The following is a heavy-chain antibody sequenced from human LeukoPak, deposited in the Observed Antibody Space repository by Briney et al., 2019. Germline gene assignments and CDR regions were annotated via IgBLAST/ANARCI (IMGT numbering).Heavy chain of an antibody. Sequence: GGSLRLSCAASGFTFSSYSMNWVRQAPGKGLEWVSSISSSSSYIYYADSVKGRFTISRDNAKNSLYLQMNSLRAEDTAVYYCAREGFLPIVRDDAFDIWGQGTKVTVSS. D-gene: IGHD3-10*01. CDR2: ISSSSSYI. J-gene: IGHJ3*02. CDR1: GFTFSSYS. V-gene: IGHV3-21*01. CDR3: AREGFLPIVRDDAFDI.